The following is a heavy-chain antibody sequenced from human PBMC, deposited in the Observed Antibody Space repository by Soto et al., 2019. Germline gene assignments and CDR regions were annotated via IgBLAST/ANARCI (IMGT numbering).Heavy chain of an antibody. CDR1: EFTFSNYW. CDR3: ARGRYADAFDI. Sequence: GGSLRLSCEAFEFTFSNYWMSWVRQAPGKGLEWVANIRQDSSEKYYIGSVKGRFTISRDNAKNLLSLQMDSLRVEDSAVYYCARGRYADAFDIWGQGTGVTVSS. V-gene: IGHV3-7*05. CDR2: IRQDSSEK. J-gene: IGHJ3*02. D-gene: IGHD2-2*01.